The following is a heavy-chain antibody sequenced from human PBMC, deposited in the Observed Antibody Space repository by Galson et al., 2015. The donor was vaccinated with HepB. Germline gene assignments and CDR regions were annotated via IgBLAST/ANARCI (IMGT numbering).Heavy chain of an antibody. J-gene: IGHJ4*02. V-gene: IGHV1-2*02. Sequence: SVKVSCKASGYTFTGYYIHWVRQAPGQGLEWMGWINVNSGGTNYAQKFQGRITVTRDTSITTAYMELSSLTSDDTAIYYCTREDYWGQGTLVTVSS. CDR3: TREDY. CDR1: GYTFTGYY. CDR2: INVNSGGT.